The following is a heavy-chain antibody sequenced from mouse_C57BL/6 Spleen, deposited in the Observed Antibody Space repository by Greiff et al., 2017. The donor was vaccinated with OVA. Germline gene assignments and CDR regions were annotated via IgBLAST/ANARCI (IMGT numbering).Heavy chain of an antibody. CDR1: GFSLSTSGMG. J-gene: IGHJ3*01. D-gene: IGHD2-2*01. V-gene: IGHV8-12*01. CDR2: IYWDDDK. Sequence: QVTLKVSGPGILQSSQTLSLSCSFSGFSLSTSGMGVSWIRPPSGKGLEWLAHIYWDDDKCYNPSLKSRLTISKDTSRNQVFLKITSVDAADTATYYCALDPYGYDGWFAYWGQGTLVTVSA. CDR3: ALDPYGYDGWFAY.